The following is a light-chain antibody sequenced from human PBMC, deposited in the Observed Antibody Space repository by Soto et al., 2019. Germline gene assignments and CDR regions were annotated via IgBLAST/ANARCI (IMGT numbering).Light chain of an antibody. J-gene: IGKJ2*01. CDR1: QSVSNW. CDR2: DVS. CDR3: QQYDTYYT. V-gene: IGKV1-5*01. Sequence: DIQMTQSPSTLSASVGDRVTITCRASQSVSNWLAWYQQKPGKAPTLLIYDVSRLETGVPSWFSGSGSGTEFTLTINSLQPEDFATYFCQQYDTYYTFGQGTKVDIK.